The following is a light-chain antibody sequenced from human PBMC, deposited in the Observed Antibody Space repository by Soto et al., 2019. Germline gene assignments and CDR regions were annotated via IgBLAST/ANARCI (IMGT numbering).Light chain of an antibody. CDR1: SSDVGGYNY. CDR3: SSYTSSSTSNYV. J-gene: IGLJ1*01. CDR2: EVS. V-gene: IGLV2-14*01. Sequence: QSVLTQPASVSGSPGQSITISCTGTSSDVGGYNYVSWYQQHPGKAPKLMIYEVSNRPSGVSNRFSGSKSGDTASLTISGLQAEDEADYYCSSYTSSSTSNYVFGTGT.